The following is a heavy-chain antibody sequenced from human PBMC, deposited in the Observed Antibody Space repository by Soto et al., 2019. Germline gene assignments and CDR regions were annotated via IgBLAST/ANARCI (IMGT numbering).Heavy chain of an antibody. D-gene: IGHD1-20*01. CDR3: ARGPITQTSFIDH. J-gene: IGHJ4*02. CDR1: GFTFSSYP. Sequence: GSLRLSCEASGFTFSSYPMHWVRQAPGKGLEWVTVISHDGGNQYYADSVKGRFTISRDNSKDTLYLQMHSLRSDDTAVYFCARGPITQTSFIDHWGQGTLVTVSS. V-gene: IGHV3-30-3*01. CDR2: ISHDGGNQ.